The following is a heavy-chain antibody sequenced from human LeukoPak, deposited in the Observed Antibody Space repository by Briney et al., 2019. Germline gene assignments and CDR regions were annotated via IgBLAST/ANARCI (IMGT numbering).Heavy chain of an antibody. CDR2: ISGGGGST. CDR1: GFTFSSYA. Sequence: GGSLRLSCAASGFTFSSYAMSWVRQAPGKGLEWVSIISGGGGSTYYADSVKGRFTISRDNSKNTLYLQMSSLRAEDTAVYYCTTDLKESGSDTTTGFQYWGQGTLVTVSS. CDR3: TTDLKESGSDTTTGFQY. V-gene: IGHV3-23*01. D-gene: IGHD1-26*01. J-gene: IGHJ4*02.